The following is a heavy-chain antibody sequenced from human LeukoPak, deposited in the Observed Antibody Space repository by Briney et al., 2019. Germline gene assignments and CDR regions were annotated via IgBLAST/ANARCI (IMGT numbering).Heavy chain of an antibody. CDR2: IWYDGSNK. D-gene: IGHD6-19*01. Sequence: GRSLRLSCAASGFTFSSYGMHWVRQAPGKGLEWVAVIWYDGSNKYYADSVKGRFTISRDNSKNTLYLQMNSLRAEDTAVYCCARASYSSGWYYFDYWGQGTLVTVSS. J-gene: IGHJ4*02. CDR1: GFTFSSYG. V-gene: IGHV3-33*01. CDR3: ARASYSSGWYYFDY.